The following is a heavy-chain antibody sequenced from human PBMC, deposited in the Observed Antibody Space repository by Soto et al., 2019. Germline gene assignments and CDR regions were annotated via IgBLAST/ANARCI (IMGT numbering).Heavy chain of an antibody. V-gene: IGHV4-39*01. CDR1: GGSISSSSYY. Sequence: QLQLQESGPGLVKPSETLSLTCTVSGGSISSSSYYWGWIRQPPEKGLEWIGTIYYSGSTYYNPSLKSRVTISVDTSKNQFSLKLRSVTAADTAVYYCARRLGAWWFDYWGQGTLVTVSS. CDR2: IYYSGST. D-gene: IGHD2-15*01. J-gene: IGHJ4*02. CDR3: ARRLGAWWFDY.